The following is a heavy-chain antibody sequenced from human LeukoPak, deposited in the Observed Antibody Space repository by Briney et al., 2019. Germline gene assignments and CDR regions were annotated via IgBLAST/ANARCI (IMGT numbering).Heavy chain of an antibody. CDR2: IYHSGST. D-gene: IGHD4-17*01. V-gene: IGHV4-30-2*01. Sequence: SETLSLTCAVSGGSISSGGYSWSWIRQPPGKGLEWIGYIYHSGSTYYNPSLKSRVTISVDRSKNQFSLKLSSVTAADTAVYYCAAQGTTGDFDYWGRGALVTVSS. J-gene: IGHJ4*02. CDR3: AAQGTTGDFDY. CDR1: GGSISSGGYS.